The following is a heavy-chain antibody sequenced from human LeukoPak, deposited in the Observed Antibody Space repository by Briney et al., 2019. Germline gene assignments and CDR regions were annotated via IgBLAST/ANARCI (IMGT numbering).Heavy chain of an antibody. CDR3: VRGSKIRGVIPEGEFDY. CDR2: ISYDGKRN. D-gene: IGHD3-10*01. J-gene: IGHJ4*02. Sequence: PRGSLRLSCVAPGFTFSHFAMYWVRHAPNRGLGWGALISYDGKRNYYADSVNRRFPLSRDDSKNTVYLQMNRLRTEDTAVYFCVRGSKIRGVIPEGEFDYWGEGSLLTVCS. V-gene: IGHV3-30*03. CDR1: GFTFSHFA.